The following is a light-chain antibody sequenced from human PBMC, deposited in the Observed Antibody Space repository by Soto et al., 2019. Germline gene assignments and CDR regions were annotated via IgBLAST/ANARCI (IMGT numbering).Light chain of an antibody. CDR1: SSDVGAYNY. CDR3: TSYSSSSPVL. Sequence: QSALTQPASVSGXLGQSITISCTGTSSDVGAYNYVSWYQQHPDKAPKLLIFEVTNRPSGVSGRFSGSKSGITASLSISGLQPEDEADYYCTSYSSSSPVLFGGGTKLTVL. V-gene: IGLV2-14*01. J-gene: IGLJ2*01. CDR2: EVT.